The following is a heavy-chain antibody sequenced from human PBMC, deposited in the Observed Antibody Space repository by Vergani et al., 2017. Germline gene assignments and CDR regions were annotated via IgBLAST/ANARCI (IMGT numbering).Heavy chain of an antibody. CDR2: IYYSGST. D-gene: IGHD3-3*01. CDR1: GGPISSYY. CDR3: ARGEKRYDFWSGSDNWFDP. Sequence: QVQLQESGPGLVKPSETLSLTCTVSGGPISSYYWSWIRQPPGKGLEWIGYIYYSGSTNYNPSLKSRVTISVDTSKNQFSLKLSSVTAADTPVYYCARGEKRYDFWSGSDNWFDPWGQGTLVTVSS. J-gene: IGHJ5*02. V-gene: IGHV4-59*01.